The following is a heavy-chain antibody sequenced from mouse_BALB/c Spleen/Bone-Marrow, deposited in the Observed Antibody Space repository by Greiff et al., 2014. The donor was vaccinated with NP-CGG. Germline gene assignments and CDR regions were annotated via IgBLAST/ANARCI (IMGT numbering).Heavy chain of an antibody. CDR2: ISNGGGNT. J-gene: IGHJ2*01. CDR3: AGRDGTCCFDY. CDR1: GFTFSSYT. V-gene: IGHV5-12-2*01. Sequence: EVKLVESGGGLVQPGGSLKLSCAASGFTFSSYTMSWVRLTPEKRLEWVAYISNGGGNTYYADPVKGRFTISRDNAKNTLYLQMSSMKSEDTALYYCAGRDGTCCFDYWGQGTTLTVSS. D-gene: IGHD4-1*01.